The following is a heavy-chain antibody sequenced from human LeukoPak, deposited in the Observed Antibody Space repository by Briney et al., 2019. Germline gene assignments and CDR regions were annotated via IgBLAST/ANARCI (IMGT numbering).Heavy chain of an antibody. V-gene: IGHV3-21*01. CDR3: ARDSSSSRDAFDI. Sequence: PGGSLRLSCAASGFTFSSYSMNWVRQAPGKGLEWVSSTSGSSSYIYYADSVKGRFTISRDNAKNSLYLQMNSLRAEDTAVYYCARDSSSSRDAFDIWGQGTMVTVSS. J-gene: IGHJ3*02. CDR2: TSGSSSYI. D-gene: IGHD6-13*01. CDR1: GFTFSSYS.